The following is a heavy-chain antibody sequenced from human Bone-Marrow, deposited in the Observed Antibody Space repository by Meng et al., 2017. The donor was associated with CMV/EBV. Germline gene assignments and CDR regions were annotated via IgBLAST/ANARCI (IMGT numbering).Heavy chain of an antibody. J-gene: IGHJ4*02. V-gene: IGHV3-9*01. D-gene: IGHD3-10*01. CDR1: GFTFDDYA. Sequence: GGSLRLSCVASGFTFDDYAMHWVRQAPGKGLEWVSGITWNSGNIEYADSVKGRFTISRDNAKNSLYLQMNSLRAEDTALYYCAPGRYFYASGTTEPYDYWGQGTLVTVYS. CDR2: ITWNSGNI. CDR3: APGRYFYASGTTEPYDY.